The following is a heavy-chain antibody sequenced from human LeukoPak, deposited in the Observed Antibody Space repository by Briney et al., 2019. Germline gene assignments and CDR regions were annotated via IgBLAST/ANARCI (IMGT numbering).Heavy chain of an antibody. J-gene: IGHJ4*02. D-gene: IGHD2-21*02. CDR3: ARGVVVTAIHDYYFDY. Sequence: ASETLSLTCTVSGGSISSGDYYWSWIRQPPGKGLEWIGYIYYSGSTYYNPSLKSRVTISVDTSKNQFSLTLSSVTAADTAVYYCARGVVVTAIHDYYFDYWGQGTLVTVSS. CDR2: IYYSGST. CDR1: GGSISSGDYY. V-gene: IGHV4-30-4*01.